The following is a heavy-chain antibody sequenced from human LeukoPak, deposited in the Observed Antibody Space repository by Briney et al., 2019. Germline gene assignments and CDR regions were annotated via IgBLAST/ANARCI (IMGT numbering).Heavy chain of an antibody. Sequence: GGSLRLSCAASGFSFSIYAMTWVRQAPGKGLEWVSGIGGSGGSTYSADSVKGQFPISRDNSKNTLFLQMNSLRAEDTAVYYCAKLRGSVYDVWYLDYWGQGTLVTVSS. CDR1: GFSFSIYA. CDR2: IGGSGGST. CDR3: AKLRGSVYDVWYLDY. J-gene: IGHJ4*02. V-gene: IGHV3-23*01. D-gene: IGHD5/OR15-5a*01.